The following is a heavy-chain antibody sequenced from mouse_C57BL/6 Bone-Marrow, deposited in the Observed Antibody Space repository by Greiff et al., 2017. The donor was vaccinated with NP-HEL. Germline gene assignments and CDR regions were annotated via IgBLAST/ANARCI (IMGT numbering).Heavy chain of an antibody. Sequence: VKLVESGPGLVAPSQSLSITCTVSGFSLTNYAISWVRQPPGKGLEWLRVIWTGGGTNYNSALKSRLSISKDNSKNQVFLKMNSLQTDDTARYYCARNSSPVVAHWYFDVWGTVTTVTVSS. D-gene: IGHD1-1*01. CDR3: ARNSSPVVAHWYFDV. CDR1: GFSLTNYA. CDR2: IWTGGGT. J-gene: IGHJ1*03. V-gene: IGHV2-9-1*01.